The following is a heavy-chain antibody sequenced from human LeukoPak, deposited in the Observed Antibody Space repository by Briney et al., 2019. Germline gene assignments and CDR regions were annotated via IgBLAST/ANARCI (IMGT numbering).Heavy chain of an antibody. J-gene: IGHJ4*02. CDR3: AQTNNYYGSGTYDY. Sequence: SETVSLTCAVYGGSFSAYYWTWIRQPPGKGLEWIGEINHSGSTNYNPSLKSRVTISGDTSKNQFSLKLSSVTAADTAVYYCAQTNNYYGSGTYDYWGQGTLVTVSS. CDR2: INHSGST. D-gene: IGHD3-10*01. CDR1: GGSFSAYY. V-gene: IGHV4-34*01.